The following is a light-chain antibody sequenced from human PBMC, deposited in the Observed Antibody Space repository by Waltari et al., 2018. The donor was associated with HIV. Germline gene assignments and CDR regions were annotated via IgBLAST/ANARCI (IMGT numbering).Light chain of an antibody. CDR3: QAWDSNTGV. CDR2: VDT. CDR1: NLRDTY. V-gene: IGLV3-1*01. J-gene: IGLJ2*01. Sequence: SYELTQPPSVSVSPGQTASITCSGANLRDTYAYWYQQKPGRSPVLVIYVDTKRPSGIPERFTGSNSGNTATLTISGTQAMDEADYYWQAWDSNTGVFGGGTKLTVL.